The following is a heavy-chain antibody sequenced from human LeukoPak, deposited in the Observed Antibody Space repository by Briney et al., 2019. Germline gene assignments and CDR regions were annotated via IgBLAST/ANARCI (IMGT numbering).Heavy chain of an antibody. D-gene: IGHD3-9*01. CDR2: IYYSGST. Sequence: LRLSCAASGFTFSDYYWSWIRQHPGKGLEWIGYIYYSGSTYYNPSLKSRVTISVDTSKNQFSLKLSSVTAADTAVYYCARSTNTISGGLWGQGTLVTVSS. J-gene: IGHJ4*02. V-gene: IGHV4-31*02. CDR1: GFTFSDYY. CDR3: ARSTNTISGGL.